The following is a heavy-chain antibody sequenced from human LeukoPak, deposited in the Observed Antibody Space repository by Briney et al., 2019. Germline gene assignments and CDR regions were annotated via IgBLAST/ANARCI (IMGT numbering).Heavy chain of an antibody. V-gene: IGHV3-74*01. CDR3: ARGGESDYYYYMDV. D-gene: IGHD3-10*01. CDR1: GFTFSSYW. J-gene: IGHJ6*03. CDR2: INTDGSST. Sequence: GGSLRLSCAASGFTFSSYWMHWVRQAPGKGLVWVSRINTDGSSTSYTDSVKGRLTIPRDNAKNTLYLQMNSLRAEDTAVYYCARGGESDYYYYMDVWGKGTTVTVSS.